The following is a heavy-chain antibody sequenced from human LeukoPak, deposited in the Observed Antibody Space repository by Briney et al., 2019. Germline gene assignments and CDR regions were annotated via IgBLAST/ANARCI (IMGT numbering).Heavy chain of an antibody. J-gene: IGHJ6*03. CDR3: ARFYYDSSGSYYYYMDV. D-gene: IGHD3-22*01. CDR1: GGSISSYY. Sequence: PSETLSLTCTVSGGSISSYYWSWIRQPPGKGLEWTGYIYYSGSTNYNPSLKSRVTISVDTSKNQFSLKLSSVTAADTAVYYCARFYYDSSGSYYYYMDVWGKGTTVTVSS. V-gene: IGHV4-59*01. CDR2: IYYSGST.